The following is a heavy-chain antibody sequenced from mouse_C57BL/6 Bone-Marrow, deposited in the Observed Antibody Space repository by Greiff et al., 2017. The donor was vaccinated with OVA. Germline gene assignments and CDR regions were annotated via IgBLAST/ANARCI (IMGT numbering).Heavy chain of an antibody. Sequence: EVKLVESGGDLVKPGGSLKLSCAASGFTFSSYGMSWVRQTPDKRLEWVATISSGGSYTYYPDSVKGRFTISRDNAKNTLYLQRSSIKSEDTAMYYCARPHNWAYAMDYWGQGTSVTVSS. V-gene: IGHV5-6*01. CDR2: ISSGGSYT. D-gene: IGHD4-1*02. CDR1: GFTFSSYG. J-gene: IGHJ4*01. CDR3: ARPHNWAYAMDY.